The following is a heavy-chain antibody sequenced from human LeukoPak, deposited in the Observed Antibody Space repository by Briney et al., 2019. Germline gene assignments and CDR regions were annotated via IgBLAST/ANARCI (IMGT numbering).Heavy chain of an antibody. V-gene: IGHV4-30-4*08. CDR1: GGSISSGDYY. CDR2: IYYSGST. D-gene: IGHD5/OR15-5a*01. CDR3: ARVEVYDGSWFDP. Sequence: PSQTLSLTCTVSGGSISSGDYYWSWIRQPPGKGLEWIGYIYYSGSTYYNPSLKSRVTISVDTSKNQFSLKLSSVTAADTAVYYCARVEVYDGSWFDPWGQGTLVTVSS. J-gene: IGHJ5*02.